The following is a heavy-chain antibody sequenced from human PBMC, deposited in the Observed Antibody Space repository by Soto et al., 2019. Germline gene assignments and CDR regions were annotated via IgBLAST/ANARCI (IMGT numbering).Heavy chain of an antibody. CDR1: GFTFRSNW. CDR3: ARDSARYSSSWFLSSYYYYGMDV. V-gene: IGHV3-7*01. J-gene: IGHJ6*02. Sequence: EVQLVESGGGLVQPGGSLRLSCAASGFTFRSNWMSWVRQAPGKGLEGVANIKQDGSEKYYVDSVKGRFTISRDNAKNSLYLQMNSLRAEDTAVYYCARDSARYSSSWFLSSYYYYGMDVWGQGTTVTVSS. D-gene: IGHD6-13*01. CDR2: IKQDGSEK.